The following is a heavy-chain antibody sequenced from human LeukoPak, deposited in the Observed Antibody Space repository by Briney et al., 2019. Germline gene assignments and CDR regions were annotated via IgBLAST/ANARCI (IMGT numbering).Heavy chain of an antibody. Sequence: GGSLRLSCEASGFTVSSHYMSWVRQAPGKGLEWVSVFYVGGATYYADSVKGRFTISRDTSKNTLYLQMNSLSAGDTAVYYCARGDAYNFFDYWGQGTLVTVSS. CDR2: FYVGGAT. V-gene: IGHV3-66*02. CDR1: GFTVSSHY. J-gene: IGHJ4*02. D-gene: IGHD1-1*01. CDR3: ARGDAYNFFDY.